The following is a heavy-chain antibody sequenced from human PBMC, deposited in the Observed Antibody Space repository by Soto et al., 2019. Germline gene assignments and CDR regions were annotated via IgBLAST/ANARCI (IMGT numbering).Heavy chain of an antibody. V-gene: IGHV1-18*01. Sequence: QVPLVQSGAEVKKPGASVKVSCKASGYTFTSYGISWVRQAPGQGLEWMGWISAYNGNTNYAQKLQGRVTMTTDTSTSTAYMELRSLRSDDTAVYYCARVRDIVVVVAATSNWFDPWGQGTLVTVSS. CDR2: ISAYNGNT. CDR1: GYTFTSYG. D-gene: IGHD2-15*01. CDR3: ARVRDIVVVVAATSNWFDP. J-gene: IGHJ5*02.